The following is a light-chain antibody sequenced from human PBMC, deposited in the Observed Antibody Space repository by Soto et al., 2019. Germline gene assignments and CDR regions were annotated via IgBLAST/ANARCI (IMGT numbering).Light chain of an antibody. CDR2: GAS. CDR3: QHYGSSPET. CDR1: QSVSSNY. J-gene: IGKJ1*01. Sequence: ILLTQSPGTLCLSPGDRATLSCRASQSVSSNYLAWYQQKPGQAPRLLIYGASSRATGIPERFSGSGSGTDFTLTISRLEPEDFAVYYCQHYGSSPETFGQGTKVDSK. V-gene: IGKV3-20*01.